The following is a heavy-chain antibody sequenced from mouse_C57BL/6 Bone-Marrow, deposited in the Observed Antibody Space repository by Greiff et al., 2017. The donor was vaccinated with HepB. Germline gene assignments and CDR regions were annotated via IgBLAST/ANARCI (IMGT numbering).Heavy chain of an antibody. CDR2: IYPGGGYT. J-gene: IGHJ2*01. V-gene: IGHV1-63*01. D-gene: IGHD4-1*02. CDR1: GYTFTNYW. Sequence: QVQLQQSGAELVRPGTSVKMSCKASGYTFTNYWIGWAKQRPGHGLEWIGDIYPGGGYTNYNEKFKGKATLTADKSSSTAYMQFSSLTSEDAAIYYCARCSTGRGYFDYWGQGTTLTVSS. CDR3: ARCSTGRGYFDY.